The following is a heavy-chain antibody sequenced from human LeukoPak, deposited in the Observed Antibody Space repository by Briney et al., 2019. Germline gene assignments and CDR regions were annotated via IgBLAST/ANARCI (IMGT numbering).Heavy chain of an antibody. CDR1: GGSFSGYY. V-gene: IGHV4-34*01. Sequence: SETLSLTCAVYGGSFSGYYWSWIRQPPGKGLEWIGEINHSGSTNYNPSLKSRVTISVDTSKNQFSLKLSSVTAADTAVYYCAREGSTVTHNGYYYYMDVWGKGTTVTVSS. CDR2: INHSGST. J-gene: IGHJ6*03. CDR3: AREGSTVTHNGYYYYMDV. D-gene: IGHD4-11*01.